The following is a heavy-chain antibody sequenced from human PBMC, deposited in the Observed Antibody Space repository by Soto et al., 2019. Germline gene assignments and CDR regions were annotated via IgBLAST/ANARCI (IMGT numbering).Heavy chain of an antibody. V-gene: IGHV3-49*04. Sequence: PAGSLRLSCTASGFTFGDYAINWVRQVPGKGLEWLGFIRNDIHDETTEYAASVKGRIIISRDDSKSMAYLQMDSLKTEDTGVYYCTRGRDGYNPYYFLYWGQGALVTVSS. CDR1: GFTFGDYA. CDR3: TRGRDGYNPYYFLY. CDR2: IRNDIHDETT. J-gene: IGHJ4*02. D-gene: IGHD5-12*01.